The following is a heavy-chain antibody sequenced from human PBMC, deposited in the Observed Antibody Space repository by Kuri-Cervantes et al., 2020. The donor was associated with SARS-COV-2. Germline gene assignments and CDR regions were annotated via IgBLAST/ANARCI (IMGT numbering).Heavy chain of an antibody. D-gene: IGHD2-2*01. Sequence: GGSLRLSCAVSGFTVSRNYMSWVRQAPGKGLEWVSVTYSGGNANYADSVKGRFTISRDNSNNTLYLQMNSLRPEDTAVYYCAQDVQYCTRTSCSHYDYYGMDVWGQGTTVTVSS. V-gene: IGHV3-66*02. CDR2: TYSGGNA. J-gene: IGHJ6*02. CDR1: GFTVSRNY. CDR3: AQDVQYCTRTSCSHYDYYGMDV.